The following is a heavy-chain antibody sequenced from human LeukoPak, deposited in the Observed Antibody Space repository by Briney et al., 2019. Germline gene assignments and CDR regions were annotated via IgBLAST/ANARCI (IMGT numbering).Heavy chain of an antibody. J-gene: IGHJ4*02. CDR3: ATPGRLVGLTYYFDY. V-gene: IGHV4-39*01. Sequence: SETLSLTCTVSGGSISSSSYYWGWIRQPPGKGLERIGSIYYSGSTYYNPSVKSRVTISADTSKNQFSLKLSSVTAADTAVYYCATPGRLVGLTYYFDYWGQGTLVTVSS. CDR1: GGSISSSSYY. CDR2: IYYSGST. D-gene: IGHD4/OR15-4a*01.